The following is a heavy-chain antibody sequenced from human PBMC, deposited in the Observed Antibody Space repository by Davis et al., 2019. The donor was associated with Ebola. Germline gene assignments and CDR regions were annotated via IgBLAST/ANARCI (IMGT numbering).Heavy chain of an antibody. CDR2: IYHSGST. CDR1: GGSISSYY. Sequence: SETLSLTCTVSGGSISSYYWSWIRQPPGKGLEWIGYIYHSGSTNYNPSLKNRVTLSVDTSKNQFSLRLSSMTAADTAVYYCARGFRSVLYYGMDVWGQGTTVTVFS. CDR3: ARGFRSVLYYGMDV. J-gene: IGHJ6*02. V-gene: IGHV4-59*01. D-gene: IGHD6-6*01.